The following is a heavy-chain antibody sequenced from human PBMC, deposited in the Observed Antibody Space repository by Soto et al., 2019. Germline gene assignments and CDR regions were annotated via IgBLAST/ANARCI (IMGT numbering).Heavy chain of an antibody. CDR2: IWYDGSNK. CDR3: ARYIIATTTCPGGYMDV. V-gene: IGHV3-33*01. J-gene: IGHJ6*03. Sequence: QVQLVESGGGVVQPGRSLRLSCAASGFTFSSYGMHWVRQAPGKGLEWVAVIWYDGSNKYYADSVKGRFTISRDNSKNTLYLQMNSLRAEDTAVYYCARYIIATTTCPGGYMDVWGKGTTVTVSS. D-gene: IGHD4-17*01. CDR1: GFTFSSYG.